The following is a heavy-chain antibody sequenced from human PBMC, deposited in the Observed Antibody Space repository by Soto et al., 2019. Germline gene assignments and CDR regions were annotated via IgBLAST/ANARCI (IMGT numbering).Heavy chain of an antibody. D-gene: IGHD3-10*01. Sequence: QVQLVQSGAEVKKPGSSVKVSCKTSGVSFNNNGIGWVRQAPGHGLEWMGGVSPPFRTSNYARKFQGRISITADASTGTVNMELSSLTSEDTAQYYSARVLYYGSGSYSPYGMDVWGQGTTVTVSS. J-gene: IGHJ6*02. CDR2: VSPPFRTS. CDR3: ARVLYYGSGSYSPYGMDV. V-gene: IGHV1-69*01. CDR1: GVSFNNNG.